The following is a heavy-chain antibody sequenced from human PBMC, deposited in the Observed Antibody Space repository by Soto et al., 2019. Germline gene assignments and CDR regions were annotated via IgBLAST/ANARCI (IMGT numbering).Heavy chain of an antibody. V-gene: IGHV3-21*01. CDR3: ARVGSYAFDI. Sequence: GGSLRLSCAASGFTFSSYSMNWVRQAPGKGLEWVSSISSSSSYIYYAASVKGRFTISRDNAKNSLYLQMNSLRAEDTAVYYCARVGSYAFDIWGQGTMVTVSS. J-gene: IGHJ3*02. D-gene: IGHD1-26*01. CDR1: GFTFSSYS. CDR2: ISSSSSYI.